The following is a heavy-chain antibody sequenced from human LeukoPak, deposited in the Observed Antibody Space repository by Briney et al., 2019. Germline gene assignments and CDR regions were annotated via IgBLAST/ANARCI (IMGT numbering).Heavy chain of an antibody. CDR3: ANDQGEAYNAGGGEH. CDR1: GFTFSRYG. J-gene: IGHJ1*01. CDR2: IRFDGRSK. D-gene: IGHD1-1*01. V-gene: IGHV3-30*02. Sequence: LGGALRLSRAASGFTFSRYGIHGVRPAPGRGLDGVAFIRFDGRSKNYRDSMKGPFPLSREDSKNTLYLQMNSPRAEDTAVYFCANDQGEAYNAGGGEHWGQGTVVTVSS.